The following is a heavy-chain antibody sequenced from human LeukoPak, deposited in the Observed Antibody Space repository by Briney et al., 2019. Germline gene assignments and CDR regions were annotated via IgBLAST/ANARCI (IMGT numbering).Heavy chain of an antibody. CDR1: GYSFTSYY. CDR2: IDPSGGST. CDR3: ARDTTATGPFDN. V-gene: IGHV1-46*01. D-gene: IGHD4-11*01. Sequence: ASVKVSCKASGYSFTSYYMHWARQAPGQGLEWMGIIDPSGGSTSFAQKFQGRVTMTRDTSTSTVYMELSSLRSEDTAVYYCARDTTATGPFDNWGQGTLVTVSS. J-gene: IGHJ4*02.